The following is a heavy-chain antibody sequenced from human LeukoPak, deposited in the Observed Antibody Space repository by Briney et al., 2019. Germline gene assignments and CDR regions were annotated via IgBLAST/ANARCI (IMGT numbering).Heavy chain of an antibody. J-gene: IGHJ6*02. D-gene: IGHD3-16*01. Sequence: PSQTLSLTCTVSGGSISSSDYFWTWIRQPPGKGLEWIGYIIYSGNTYYNPSLKSRVTMSLDESKNQFSLKLRSVTAADTAIYYCARDGDFYYAMDVWGQGTTVTVSS. CDR3: ARDGDFYYAMDV. CDR2: IIYSGNT. CDR1: GGSISSSDYF. V-gene: IGHV4-30-4*01.